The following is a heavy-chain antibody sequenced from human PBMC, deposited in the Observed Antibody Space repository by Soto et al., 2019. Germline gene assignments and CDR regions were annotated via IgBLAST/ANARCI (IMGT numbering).Heavy chain of an antibody. J-gene: IGHJ4*02. CDR2: ISAYNGNT. CDR1: GYTFTSYG. V-gene: IGHV1-18*01. D-gene: IGHD3-9*01. CDR3: ARKDDILTGYYW. Sequence: QVKLVQSGAEVKKPGASVKVSCKTSGYTFTSYGISWVRQAPGQGLEWMGWISAYNGNTNYAQRVQGRVTMTTDTSTSTAYMELSGLRSDDTAVYYCARKDDILTGYYWWGQGTLVTVSS.